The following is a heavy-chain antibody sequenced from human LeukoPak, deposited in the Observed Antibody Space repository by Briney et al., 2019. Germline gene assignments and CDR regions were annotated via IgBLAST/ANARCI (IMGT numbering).Heavy chain of an antibody. CDR3: ARGITGMYYYDP. Sequence: GGSLRLSCTASGFTFSSHWMHWVRHAPGKGLVWVSRINFDGSSTNYADSVKGRFTISRDNAKDTLYLQINSLRAEDTAVYYCARGITGMYYYDPWGQGTLVTVSS. CDR1: GFTFSSHW. D-gene: IGHD3-10*01. CDR2: INFDGSST. J-gene: IGHJ5*02. V-gene: IGHV3-74*01.